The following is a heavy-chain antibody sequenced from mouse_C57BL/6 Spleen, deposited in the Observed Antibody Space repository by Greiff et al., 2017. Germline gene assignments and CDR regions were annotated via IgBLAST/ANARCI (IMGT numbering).Heavy chain of an antibody. V-gene: IGHV1-55*01. CDR1: GYTFTSYW. CDR3: ASSGSYYSNYVGAMDY. Sequence: QVQLQQPGAELVKPGASVKMSCKASGYTFTSYWITWVKQRPGQGLEWIGDIYPGSGSTNYNEKFKSKATLTVDTSSSTAYMQLSSLTSEASAVYDCASSGSYYSNYVGAMDYWGQGTSVTVSS. D-gene: IGHD2-5*01. CDR2: IYPGSGST. J-gene: IGHJ4*01.